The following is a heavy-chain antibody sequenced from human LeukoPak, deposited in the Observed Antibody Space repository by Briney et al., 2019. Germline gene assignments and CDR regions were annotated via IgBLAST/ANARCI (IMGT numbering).Heavy chain of an antibody. J-gene: IGHJ4*02. CDR2: TYYRSKWYN. D-gene: IGHD3-16*02. V-gene: IGHV6-1*01. Sequence: SQTLSLTCAISGDTVSNKRSAWNWIRQSPSRGLEWPGRTYYRSKWYNDYAVSVKSRITINPDTSKNQFSLQLNSVTPEDTAVYYCARGLFSDYVWGSYRSFFDYWGQGTLVTVSS. CDR1: GDTVSNKRSA. CDR3: ARGLFSDYVWGSYRSFFDY.